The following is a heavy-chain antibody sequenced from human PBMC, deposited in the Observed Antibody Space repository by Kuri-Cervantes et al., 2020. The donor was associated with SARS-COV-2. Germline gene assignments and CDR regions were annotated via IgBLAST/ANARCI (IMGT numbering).Heavy chain of an antibody. J-gene: IGHJ4*02. CDR3: ARERGRWVPDPGVDY. CDR1: GGSVSSGSYY. D-gene: IGHD3-16*01. V-gene: IGHV4-61*01. CDR2: IYYSGST. Sequence: GSLRLSCTVSGGSVSSGSYYWSWIRQPPGKGLEWIGYIYYSGSTNYNPSLKSRVTISVDTSKNPFSLKLSSVTAADTAVYYCARERGRWVPDPGVDYWGQGTLVTVSS.